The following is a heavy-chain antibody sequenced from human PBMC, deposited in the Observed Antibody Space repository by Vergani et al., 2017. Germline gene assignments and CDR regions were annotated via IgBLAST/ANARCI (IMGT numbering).Heavy chain of an antibody. J-gene: IGHJ5*02. CDR1: GFTFNNYG. D-gene: IGHD3-10*01. Sequence: QVQLVESGGGVVQPGGSLRLSCAASGFTFNNYGMNWVRQAPGKGLEWVAFIRFDGSNTYYADSLKGRFTISRDNSQNSLYLQMNSLRAEDTAVYYCARGNYYGSGTYVDPWGQGTLVTVSS. V-gene: IGHV3-30*02. CDR2: IRFDGSNT. CDR3: ARGNYYGSGTYVDP.